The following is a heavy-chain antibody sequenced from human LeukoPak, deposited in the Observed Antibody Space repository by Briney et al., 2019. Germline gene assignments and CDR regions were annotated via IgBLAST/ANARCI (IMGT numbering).Heavy chain of an antibody. V-gene: IGHV3-66*01. D-gene: IGHD4-17*01. Sequence: GGSLRLSCAASGFTVSSNYMSWVRQAPGKGLEWVSVIYSGGSTYYADSVKGRFTISRDNSKNTLYLQMNSLRAEDTAVYYCARDRVYGDAPEDYYYYYGMDVWGQGTTVTVSS. CDR2: IYSGGST. CDR3: ARDRVYGDAPEDYYYYYGMDV. CDR1: GFTVSSNY. J-gene: IGHJ6*02.